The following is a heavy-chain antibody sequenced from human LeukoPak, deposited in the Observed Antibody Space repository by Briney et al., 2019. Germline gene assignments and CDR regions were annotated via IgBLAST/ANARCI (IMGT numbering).Heavy chain of an antibody. CDR3: VRGDWYFES. J-gene: IGHJ4*02. CDR2: INRDGTEK. D-gene: IGHD2-21*01. CDR1: GFNFSDSR. V-gene: IGHV3-7*04. Sequence: GGSLRLSCATSGFNFSDSRMTWVRQAPGKGLQWVANINRDGTEKHFLASVEGRFTISRDNAKKSLYLLMNSLRPQDTAVYFCVRGDWYFESWGQGTLVTVSS.